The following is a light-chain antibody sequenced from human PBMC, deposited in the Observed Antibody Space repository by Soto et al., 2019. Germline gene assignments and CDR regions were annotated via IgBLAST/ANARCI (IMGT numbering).Light chain of an antibody. V-gene: IGKV3-15*01. CDR1: QSVDGY. CDR2: GAS. J-gene: IGKJ5*01. CDR3: QQYHKWPPIT. Sequence: MTQSPGTLSVSQGGSATVACRSSQSVDGYLAWYQQKPGQAPRLLIYGASTRATGVTARFRGGGSGTEFTLTISSLQSEDSAVYYCQQYHKWPPITFGQGRLLEVK.